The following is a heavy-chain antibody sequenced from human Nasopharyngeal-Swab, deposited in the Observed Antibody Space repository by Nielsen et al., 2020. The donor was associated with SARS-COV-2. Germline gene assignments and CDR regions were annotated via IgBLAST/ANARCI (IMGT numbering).Heavy chain of an antibody. J-gene: IGHJ4*02. CDR1: GFTFSDYY. CDR2: ISSSSSYT. CDR3: AKEWGVLDHYFDY. Sequence: GGSLRLSCAASGFTFSDYYMSWIRQAPGKGLEWVSYISSSSSYTNYADSVKGRFTISRDNAKNSLYLQMNSLRAEDTAVYYCAKEWGVLDHYFDYWGQGTLVTVSS. V-gene: IGHV3-11*06. D-gene: IGHD3-16*01.